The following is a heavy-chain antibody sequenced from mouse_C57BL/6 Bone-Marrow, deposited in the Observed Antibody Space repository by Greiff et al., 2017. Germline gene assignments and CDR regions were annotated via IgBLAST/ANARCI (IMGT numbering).Heavy chain of an antibody. CDR1: GFTFSNYW. D-gene: IGHD1-1*01. CDR2: IRLKSDNYAT. V-gene: IGHV6-3*01. Sequence: EVKLMESGGGLVQPGGSMKLSCVASGFTFSNYWMNWVRQSPEKGLEWVAQIRLKSDNYATHYAESVKGRFTISRDDSKSSVYLQMNNLRAEDTGFYYGKCLLLRSCCDYWGQGTTLTVSA. CDR3: KCLLLRSCCDY. J-gene: IGHJ2*01.